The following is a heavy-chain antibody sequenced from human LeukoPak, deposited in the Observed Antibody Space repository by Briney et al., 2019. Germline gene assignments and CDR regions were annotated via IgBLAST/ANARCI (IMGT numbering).Heavy chain of an antibody. CDR3: ARNVTRGFPFYYNPRDV. D-gene: IGHD1-14*01. J-gene: IGHJ6*04. Sequence: GASVKVSCKASGKIFTSYHTQWVRQAPGQGLEWMGIINSSGGSTSYAQKFQGRVTMTRDTSTSTVYMELSSLRSEDTAVYYCARNVTRGFPFYYNPRDVGAKGPRVPVPS. CDR2: INSSGGST. V-gene: IGHV1-46*01. CDR1: GKIFTSYH.